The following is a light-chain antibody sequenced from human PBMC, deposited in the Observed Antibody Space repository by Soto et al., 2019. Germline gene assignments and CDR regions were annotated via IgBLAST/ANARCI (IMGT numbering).Light chain of an antibody. V-gene: IGKV1-9*01. Sequence: IQLTQSPSSLSASVGDRVTITCRASPAIASFLAWYQQKPGTDPKLLTYGASTLQSGVPSRFSGSRSGTDYTLTIASLQTEDFATYYYQQLNGSPWTFGQGTKVESK. CDR2: GAS. CDR3: QQLNGSPWT. J-gene: IGKJ1*01. CDR1: PAIASF.